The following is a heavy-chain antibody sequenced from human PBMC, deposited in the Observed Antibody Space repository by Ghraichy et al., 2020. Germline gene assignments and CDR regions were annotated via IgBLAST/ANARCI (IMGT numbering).Heavy chain of an antibody. CDR3: ARQIVEMATITFDY. D-gene: IGHD5-24*01. CDR2: IYTSGST. J-gene: IGHJ4*02. Sequence: SETLSLTCTVSGGSISSYYWSWIRQPPGKGLEWIGYIYTSGSTNYNPSLKSRVTISVDTSKNQFSLKLSSVTAADTAVYYCARQIVEMATITFDYWGQGTLVTVSS. V-gene: IGHV4-4*09. CDR1: GGSISSYY.